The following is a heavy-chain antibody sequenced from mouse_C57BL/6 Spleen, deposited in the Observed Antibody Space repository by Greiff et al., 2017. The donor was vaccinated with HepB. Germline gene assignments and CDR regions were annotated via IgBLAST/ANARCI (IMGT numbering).Heavy chain of an antibody. Sequence: VQLQQPGAELVRPGSSVKLSCKASGYTFTSYWMHWVKQRPIQGLEWIGNIDPSDSETHYNQKFKDKATLTVDKSSSTAYMQLSSLTSEDSAVYYCARSDYGSSYVYAMDYWGQGTSVTVSS. CDR1: GYTFTSYW. J-gene: IGHJ4*01. V-gene: IGHV1-52*01. D-gene: IGHD1-1*01. CDR2: IDPSDSET. CDR3: ARSDYGSSYVYAMDY.